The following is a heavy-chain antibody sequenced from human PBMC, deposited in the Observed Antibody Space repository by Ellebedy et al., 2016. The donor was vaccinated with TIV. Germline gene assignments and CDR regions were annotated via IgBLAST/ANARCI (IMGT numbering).Heavy chain of an antibody. CDR3: ARGARFCSGGSCYVCDL. D-gene: IGHD2-15*01. CDR2: VHPYNGDT. Sequence: AASVKVSCKASGYTFTSQEIAWVRQATGQSPEWMGWVHPYNGDTGYAQQFQGRITITPDTSRSTAYMELGSLKSGDTAVYYCARGARFCSGGSCYVCDLWGQGTLVTVSS. CDR1: GYTFTSQE. V-gene: IGHV1-8*03. J-gene: IGHJ5*02.